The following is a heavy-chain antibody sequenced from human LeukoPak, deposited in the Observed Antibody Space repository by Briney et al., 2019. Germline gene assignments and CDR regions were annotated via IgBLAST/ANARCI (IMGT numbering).Heavy chain of an antibody. Sequence: TGGSLRLSCAASGFTFSSYGMHWVRQAPGKGLEWVAVIWYDGSNKYYADSVKGRFTISRDNSKNTLYLQMNSLRAEDTAVYYCATTTDYGDYVTDYWGQGTLVTVSS. CDR3: ATTTDYGDYVTDY. D-gene: IGHD4-17*01. CDR2: IWYDGSNK. J-gene: IGHJ4*02. V-gene: IGHV3-33*01. CDR1: GFTFSSYG.